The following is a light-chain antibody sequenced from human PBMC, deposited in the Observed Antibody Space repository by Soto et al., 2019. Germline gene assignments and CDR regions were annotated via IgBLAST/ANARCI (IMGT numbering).Light chain of an antibody. CDR1: QSISSW. V-gene: IGKV1-5*01. Sequence: DIQMTQSPSTLSASVGDRVTITCRASQSISSWLAWYQQKPGKAPKLLIYDASSLESGVPSRFSGSGSGTEFTLSISSLQPDDFAPYYCQQYNSYSHTFGPGTKVYIK. CDR2: DAS. CDR3: QQYNSYSHT. J-gene: IGKJ3*01.